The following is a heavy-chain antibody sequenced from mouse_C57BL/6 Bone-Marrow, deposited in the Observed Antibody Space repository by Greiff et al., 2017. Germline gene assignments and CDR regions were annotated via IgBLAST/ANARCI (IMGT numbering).Heavy chain of an antibody. J-gene: IGHJ1*03. CDR2: IYPRSGNT. V-gene: IGHV1-81*01. Sequence: QVQLQQSGAELARPGASVKLSCKASGYTFTSYGISWVKQRTGQGLEWIGEIYPRSGNTYYNEKFKGKATLTADKSSSTAYMELRSLTSEDSAVYFGARPVVAWYWYFDVWGTGTTVTVSS. CDR1: GYTFTSYG. D-gene: IGHD1-1*01. CDR3: ARPVVAWYWYFDV.